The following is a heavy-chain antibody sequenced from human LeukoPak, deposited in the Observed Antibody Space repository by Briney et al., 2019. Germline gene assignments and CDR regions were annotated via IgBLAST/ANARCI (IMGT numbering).Heavy chain of an antibody. Sequence: PSETLSLTCTVSGGSISSHYWSWIRQPPGKGLEWIGYIYYSGSTNYNPSLKSRVTISVDTSKNQFSLKLSSVTAADTAVYYCASLMTTVTTSWFDPWGQGTLVTVSS. D-gene: IGHD4-11*01. V-gene: IGHV4-59*11. CDR2: IYYSGST. CDR1: GGSISSHY. CDR3: ASLMTTVTTSWFDP. J-gene: IGHJ5*02.